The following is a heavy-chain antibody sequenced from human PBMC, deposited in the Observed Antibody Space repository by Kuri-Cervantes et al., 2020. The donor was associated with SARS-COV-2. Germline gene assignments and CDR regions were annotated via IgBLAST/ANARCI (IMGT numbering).Heavy chain of an antibody. CDR2: IYTSGST. Sequence: GSLRLSCTVSGGSISSYYWSWIRQPAGKGLEWIGRIYTSGSTNYNPSLKSRVTMSVDTSKNQFSLKLSSVTAADTAVYYCARFRWFGELPTYYFDYRGQGTLVTVSS. D-gene: IGHD3-10*01. V-gene: IGHV4-4*07. CDR3: ARFRWFGELPTYYFDY. J-gene: IGHJ4*02. CDR1: GGSISSYY.